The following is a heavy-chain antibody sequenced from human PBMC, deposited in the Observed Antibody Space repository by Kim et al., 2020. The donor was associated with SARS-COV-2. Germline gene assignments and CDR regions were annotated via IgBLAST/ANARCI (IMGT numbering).Heavy chain of an antibody. Sequence: GGSLRLSCAASGFIFISYTMTWVRQAPGKGLEWVSTIGGTGDTTYYADSVKGRFTVSRDNSKDTLYLQMNSLRVEDTALYYCAKGGRDWYDAFDVWGQGTMVTVSS. CDR2: IGGTGDTT. CDR3: AKGGRDWYDAFDV. CDR1: GFIFISYT. J-gene: IGHJ3*01. V-gene: IGHV3-23*01. D-gene: IGHD3-9*01.